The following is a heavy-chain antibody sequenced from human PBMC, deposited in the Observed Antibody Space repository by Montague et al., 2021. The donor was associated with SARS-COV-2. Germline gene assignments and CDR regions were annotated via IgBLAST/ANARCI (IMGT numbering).Heavy chain of an antibody. D-gene: IGHD3-10*01. CDR3: AKDIAVLGELSYYYGMDV. CDR2: ISGSGGST. CDR1: GFTFSSYA. V-gene: IGHV3-23*01. Sequence: SLRLSCAASGFTFSSYAMSWVCQAPGKGLEWVSAISGSGGSTYYAGSVKGRFTIPRDNSKNTLYLQMNSLRAEDTAVYYCAKDIAVLGELSYYYGMDVWGQGTTVTVSS. J-gene: IGHJ6*02.